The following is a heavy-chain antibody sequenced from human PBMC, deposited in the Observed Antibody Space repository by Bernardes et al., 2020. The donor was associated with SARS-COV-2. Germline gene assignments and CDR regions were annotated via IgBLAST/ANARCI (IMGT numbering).Heavy chain of an antibody. D-gene: IGHD2-15*01. Sequence: SETLSLTCTVSGASITSGTYYWGWIRQPPGKGLEWVGTVRYSATTHYNPSLESRVTISVDTSQNQFSLKLRSVTAADTAVYYCARGRGYSATGKLNWFDPWGQGTLVTVSS. CDR2: VRYSATT. J-gene: IGHJ5*01. V-gene: IGHV4-39*07. CDR1: GASITSGTYY. CDR3: ARGRGYSATGKLNWFDP.